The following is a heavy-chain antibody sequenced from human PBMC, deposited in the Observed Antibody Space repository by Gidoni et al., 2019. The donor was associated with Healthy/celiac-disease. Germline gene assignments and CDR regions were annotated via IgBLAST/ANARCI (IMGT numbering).Heavy chain of an antibody. Sequence: QVQLVESGGGVVQPGRSLRLSCAASGFTFSSYAMHWVRQATGKGLEWVAVISYDGSNQYYADSVKGRFTISRDNSKNTLYLQMNSLRAEDTAVYYCARDRDPYCSSTSCYFSDWGQGTLVTVSS. CDR3: ARDRDPYCSSTSCYFSD. V-gene: IGHV3-30-3*01. CDR2: ISYDGSNQ. J-gene: IGHJ4*02. D-gene: IGHD2-2*01. CDR1: GFTFSSYA.